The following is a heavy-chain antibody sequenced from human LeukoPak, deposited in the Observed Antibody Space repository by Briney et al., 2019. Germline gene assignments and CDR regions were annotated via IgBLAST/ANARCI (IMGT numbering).Heavy chain of an antibody. CDR2: ISAYNGNT. CDR1: GGTFSSYA. D-gene: IGHD5-18*01. V-gene: IGHV1-18*01. J-gene: IGHJ3*02. Sequence: ASVKVSCKASGGTFSSYAISWVRQAPGQGLEWMGWISAYNGNTNYAQKLQGRVTMTTDTSTSTAYMELRSLRSDDTAVYYCAGVDSAIPDAFHIWGQGTMVTVSS. CDR3: AGVDSAIPDAFHI.